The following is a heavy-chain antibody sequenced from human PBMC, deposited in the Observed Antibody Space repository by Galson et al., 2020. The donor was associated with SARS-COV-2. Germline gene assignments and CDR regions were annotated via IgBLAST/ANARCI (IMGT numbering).Heavy chain of an antibody. J-gene: IGHJ4*02. CDR3: AHSPITMIRGVLMFYFDY. D-gene: IGHD3-10*01. V-gene: IGHV2-5*01. CDR2: IYWNDDK. Sequence: SGPTLVKPTQTLTLTCTFSGFSLSTNGVGVGWIRQPPGKALEWIAIIYWNDDKRYSPSLNRRLTITKDTSKNQVVLTMTNVGPVDTATYYCAHSPITMIRGVLMFYFDYWGQGTLVTVSS. CDR1: GFSLSTNGVG.